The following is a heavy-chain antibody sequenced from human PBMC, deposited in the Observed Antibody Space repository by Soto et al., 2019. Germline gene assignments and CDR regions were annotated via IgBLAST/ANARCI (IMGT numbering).Heavy chain of an antibody. D-gene: IGHD6-13*01. V-gene: IGHV3-23*01. CDR1: GFTFSSYA. CDR3: AKDGAAAGTSPRIYNWFDP. J-gene: IGHJ5*02. CDR2: ISGSGGST. Sequence: GGSLRLSCAASGFTFSSYAMSWVRQAPGKGLEWVSAISGSGGSTYYADSVKGRFTISRDNSKNTLYLQMNSLRAEDTAVYYCAKDGAAAGTSPRIYNWFDPWGQGTLVTVSS.